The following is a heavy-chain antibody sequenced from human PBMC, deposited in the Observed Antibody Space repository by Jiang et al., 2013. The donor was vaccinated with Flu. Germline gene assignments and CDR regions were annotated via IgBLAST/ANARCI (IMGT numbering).Heavy chain of an antibody. J-gene: IGHJ4*02. V-gene: IGHV3-23*01. D-gene: IGHD3-10*01. CDR2: IGGSSGNT. CDR1: GFCFSSYA. CDR3: AKGGPYFNRGDYFDY. Sequence: RLSCAASGFCFSSYAMSWVRQAPGKGLEWVSGIGGSSGNTYYADSVKGRFTISRDNSKNTLYLQMNSLKAEDTAVYYCAKGGPYFNRGDYFDYWGQGTLVTVSS.